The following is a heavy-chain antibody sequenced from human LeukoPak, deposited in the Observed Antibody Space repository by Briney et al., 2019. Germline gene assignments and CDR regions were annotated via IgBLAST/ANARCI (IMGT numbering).Heavy chain of an antibody. CDR3: ARTRIAVAGEPYYYYGMDV. J-gene: IGHJ6*02. Sequence: GGSLRLSCAASGFTVSSNYMSWVRQAPGKGLEWVSVIYSGGNTYYADSVKGRFTISRDNAKNSLYLQMNSLRAEDTAVYYCARTRIAVAGEPYYYYGMDVWGQGTTVTVSS. V-gene: IGHV3-53*01. CDR1: GFTVSSNY. CDR2: IYSGGNT. D-gene: IGHD6-19*01.